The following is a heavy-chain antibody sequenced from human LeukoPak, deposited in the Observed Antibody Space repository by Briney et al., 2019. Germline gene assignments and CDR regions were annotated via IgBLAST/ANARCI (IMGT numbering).Heavy chain of an antibody. D-gene: IGHD6-13*01. CDR3: ATSSSWSPYYYYYMDV. CDR2: INPSGGST. J-gene: IGHJ6*03. Sequence: GASVKVSCKASGYTYTSYYMHWVRQAPGQGLEWMGIINPSGGSTSYAQKFQGRVTMTRDTSTSTVYMELSSLRSEDTAVYYCATSSSWSPYYYYYMDVWSKGTTVTVSS. CDR1: GYTYTSYY. V-gene: IGHV1-46*01.